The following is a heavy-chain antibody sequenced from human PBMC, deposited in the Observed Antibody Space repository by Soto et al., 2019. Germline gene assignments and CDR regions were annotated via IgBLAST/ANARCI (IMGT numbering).Heavy chain of an antibody. CDR2: ISSSCSTI. CDR3: ESGPDCTNGVCHDYYYYYGMDV. V-gene: IGHV3-11*01. Sequence: GGSLRLSCSSSGFTFSDYYMSWIRQAPGKWLEGVSYISSSCSTIYYADSVKGRFTISRDNTKNSLYLQMNSLRAEDTAVYYCESGPDCTNGVCHDYYYYYGMDVWGQGTPVTVSS. D-gene: IGHD2-8*01. CDR1: GFTFSDYY. J-gene: IGHJ6*02.